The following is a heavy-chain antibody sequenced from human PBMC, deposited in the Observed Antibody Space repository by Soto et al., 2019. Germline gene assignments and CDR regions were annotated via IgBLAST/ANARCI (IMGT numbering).Heavy chain of an antibody. J-gene: IGHJ6*01. D-gene: IGHD3-3*01. Sequence: GSLRLSCAASGFTFSSYGMHWVRQAPGKGLEWVAVIWYDGSNKYYADSVKGRFTISRDNSKNTLYLQMNSLRAEDTAVYYCAKLDRACTIFVVKYNYHRCRLSVRAQGTPVPVSS. CDR1: GFTFSSYG. CDR2: IWYDGSNK. V-gene: IGHV3-33*06. CDR3: AKLDRACTIFVVKYNYHRCRLSV.